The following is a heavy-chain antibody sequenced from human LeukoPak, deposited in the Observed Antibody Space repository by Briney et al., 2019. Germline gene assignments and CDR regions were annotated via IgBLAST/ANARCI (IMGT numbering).Heavy chain of an antibody. CDR1: GFTFSSYS. CDR3: ARDLGYCSSTSCYRDWNLFDP. J-gene: IGHJ5*02. V-gene: IGHV3-48*01. CDR2: ISSSSSTI. Sequence: GGSLRLSCAASGFTFSSYSMNWVRQAPGKGLEWVSYISSSSSTIYYADSVKGRFTISRDNAKNSLYLQMNSLRAEDTAVYYCARDLGYCSSTSCYRDWNLFDPWGQGTLVTVSS. D-gene: IGHD2-2*02.